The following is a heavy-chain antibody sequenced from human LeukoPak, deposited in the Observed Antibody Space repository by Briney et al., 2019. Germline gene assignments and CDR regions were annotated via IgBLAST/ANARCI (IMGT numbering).Heavy chain of an antibody. D-gene: IGHD2-15*01. Sequence: PGGSLRLSCAASGFAFSSYSMNWVRQAPGKGLEWVSSISSSSSYIYYADSVKGRFTISRDNAKNSLYLQMNSLRAEDTAVYYCARDYTYCSGSRCYDRFDYWGQGIRVTVSS. CDR1: GFAFSSYS. J-gene: IGHJ4*02. V-gene: IGHV3-21*01. CDR3: ARDYTYCSGSRCYDRFDY. CDR2: ISSSSSYI.